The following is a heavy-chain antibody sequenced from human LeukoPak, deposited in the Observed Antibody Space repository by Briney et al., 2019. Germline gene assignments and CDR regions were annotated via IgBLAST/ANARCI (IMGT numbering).Heavy chain of an antibody. D-gene: IGHD2-2*01. Sequence: SGGSLSLSCAASGFTFSSYSMNWVRQAPGKGLEWVSSSSGSSSYIYDADSVKGRFTISRDNAKNSRYLQMNSLSAEDTAVYYCARDESIVVVPAAPNWFDPWGQGTLVTVSS. J-gene: IGHJ5*02. V-gene: IGHV3-21*01. CDR1: GFTFSSYS. CDR3: ARDESIVVVPAAPNWFDP. CDR2: SSGSSSYI.